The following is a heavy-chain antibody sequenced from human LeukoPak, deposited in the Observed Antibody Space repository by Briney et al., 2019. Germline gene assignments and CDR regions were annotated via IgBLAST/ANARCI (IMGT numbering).Heavy chain of an antibody. CDR2: ISAYNGNT. V-gene: IGHV1-18*01. Sequence: ASVKVSCKDSGYTFTSYGISWVRQAPGQGLEWMGWISAYNGNTNYAQKLQGRVTMTTDTSTSTAYMELRSLRSDDTAVYYCARDPSVPAAPRWFDPWGQGTLVTVSS. CDR1: GYTFTSYG. J-gene: IGHJ5*02. D-gene: IGHD2-2*01. CDR3: ARDPSVPAAPRWFDP.